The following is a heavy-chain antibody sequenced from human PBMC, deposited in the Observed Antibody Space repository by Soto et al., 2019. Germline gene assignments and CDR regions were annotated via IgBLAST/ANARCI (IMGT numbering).Heavy chain of an antibody. D-gene: IGHD4-17*01. V-gene: IGHV3-30*18. CDR3: AKALSYDYALDY. J-gene: IGHJ4*02. CDR2: ISYDGSNK. Sequence: QVQLVESGGGVVQPGRSLRLSCAASGFTFSSYGMHWVRQAPGKGLEWVAVISYDGSNKYYADSVQGRFTISRDNSKNTLYLQMNSLRAEDTAVYYCAKALSYDYALDYWGQGTLVTVSS. CDR1: GFTFSSYG.